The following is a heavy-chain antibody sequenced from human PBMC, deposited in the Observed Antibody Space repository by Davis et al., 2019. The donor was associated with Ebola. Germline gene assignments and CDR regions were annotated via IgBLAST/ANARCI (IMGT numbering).Heavy chain of an antibody. CDR2: IIPIFGTA. J-gene: IGHJ5*02. D-gene: IGHD6-13*01. CDR1: GGTFSSYA. V-gene: IGHV1-69*13. CDR3: ARDLAIAAAGGWFDP. Sequence: SVTVSCKASGGTFSSYAISWVRQAPGQALEWMGGIIPIFGTANYAQKFQGRVTITADESTSTAYMELSSLRSEDTAVYYCARDLAIAAAGGWFDPWGQGTLVTVSS.